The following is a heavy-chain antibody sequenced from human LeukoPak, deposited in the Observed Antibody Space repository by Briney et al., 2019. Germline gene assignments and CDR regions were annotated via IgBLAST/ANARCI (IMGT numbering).Heavy chain of an antibody. CDR1: GYTFTGYY. D-gene: IGHD3-3*01. V-gene: IGHV1-2*02. J-gene: IGHJ5*02. CDR3: ARDSGFLEWLFPPPNWFDP. Sequence: ASVKVSCKASGYTFTGYYMHWVRQAPGQGLEWMGWINPNSGGTNYAQKFQGRVTMTRDTSISTAYMELSRLGSDDTAVYYCARDSGFLEWLFPPPNWFDPWGQGTLVTVSS. CDR2: INPNSGGT.